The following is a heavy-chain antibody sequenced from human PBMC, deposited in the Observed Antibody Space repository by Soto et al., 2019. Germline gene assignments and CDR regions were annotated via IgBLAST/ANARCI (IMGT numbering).Heavy chain of an antibody. CDR1: GGSFSGYY. CDR2: INHSGRT. D-gene: IGHD5-12*01. Sequence: ASETLSLTCAVYGGSFSGYYWSWIRQPPGKGLEWIGEINHSGRTNYNPSLKSRDTKSEDTSKNQISLKISSVTAADTAVYYCARVLGDYSLAGEYSGPDKKFDYWGQGTLVTVSS. J-gene: IGHJ4*02. CDR3: ARVLGDYSLAGEYSGPDKKFDY. V-gene: IGHV4-34*01.